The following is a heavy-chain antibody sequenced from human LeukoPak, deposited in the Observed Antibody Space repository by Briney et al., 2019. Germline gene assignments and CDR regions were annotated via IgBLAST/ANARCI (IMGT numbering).Heavy chain of an antibody. V-gene: IGHV5-51*01. CDR2: IYPGDSDT. Sequence: GESLKISCKGSGYSFTSYWIGWVRQMPGRGLEWMGIIYPGDSDTRYSPSFQGQVTISADKSISTAYLQWSSLKASDTAMYYCARGTYYYDSVNWFDPWGQGTLVTVSS. J-gene: IGHJ5*02. D-gene: IGHD3-22*01. CDR3: ARGTYYYDSVNWFDP. CDR1: GYSFTSYW.